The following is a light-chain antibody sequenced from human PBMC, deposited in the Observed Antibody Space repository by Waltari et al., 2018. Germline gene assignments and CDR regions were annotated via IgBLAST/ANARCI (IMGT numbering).Light chain of an antibody. CDR2: EGS. CDR3: CSYAGSSTYV. J-gene: IGLJ2*01. Sequence: QSALTQPASVSGSPGQSITISCTGTSSDVGSYNLVPWYQQHPGKAPKLMIYEGSKRPSGVSNRFSGSKSVNTASLTISGLQAEDEADYYCCSYAGSSTYVFGGGTKLTVL. CDR1: SSDVGSYNL. V-gene: IGLV2-23*01.